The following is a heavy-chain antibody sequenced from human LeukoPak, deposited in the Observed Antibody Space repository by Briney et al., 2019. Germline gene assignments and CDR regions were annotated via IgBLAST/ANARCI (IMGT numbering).Heavy chain of an antibody. D-gene: IGHD3-10*01. CDR3: ARQISDYYYYYIDV. CDR1: GGSISSSHYY. CDR2: IYYSGTT. J-gene: IGHJ6*03. Sequence: PSETLSLTCTVSGGSISSSHYYWGWIRQTPGKGLEWIGTIYYSGTTYYNPSLESRATISEDTSKNQFSLTLRSVTAADTAVYYCARQISDYYYYYIDVWAKGLRSPSP. V-gene: IGHV4-39*01.